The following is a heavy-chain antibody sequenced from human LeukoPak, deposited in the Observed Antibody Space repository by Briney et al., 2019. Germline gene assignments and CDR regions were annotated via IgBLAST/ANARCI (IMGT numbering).Heavy chain of an antibody. V-gene: IGHV1-2*02. CDR2: ISPNSGDT. J-gene: IGHJ4*02. Sequence: ASVKVSCKASGYSFTGYYMHWVRQAPGQGLEWMGRISPNSGDTNYAQKFQGRVTMTTDTTISTAHMELSRLRSDDTAVYYCANGLNSRSSSCWGQGTRVTVSS. CDR3: ANGLNSRSSSC. CDR1: GYSFTGYY. D-gene: IGHD6-13*01.